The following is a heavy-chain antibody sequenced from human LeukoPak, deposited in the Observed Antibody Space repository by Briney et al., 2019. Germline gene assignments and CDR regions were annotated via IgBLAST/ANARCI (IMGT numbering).Heavy chain of an antibody. CDR2: IYYSGST. D-gene: IGHD3-10*01. V-gene: IGHV4-30-4*08. CDR1: GGSISSGDYY. Sequence: PSETLSLTCTVSGGSISSGDYYWSWIRQPPGKGLEWIGYIYYSGSTYYNPSLKSRVTISVDTSKNQFSQKLSSVTAADTAVYYCARGQGYYGSGSYYYYMDVWGKGTTVTVSS. CDR3: ARGQGYYGSGSYYYYMDV. J-gene: IGHJ6*03.